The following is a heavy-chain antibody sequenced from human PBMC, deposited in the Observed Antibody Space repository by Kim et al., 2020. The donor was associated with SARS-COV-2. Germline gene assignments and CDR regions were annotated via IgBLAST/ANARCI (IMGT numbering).Heavy chain of an antibody. CDR3: ARGVRPAYCGGDCYSAGY. CDR1: GGSISSGGYY. V-gene: IGHV4-31*03. Sequence: SETLSLTCTVSGGSISSGGYYWSWIRQHPGKGLEWIGYIYYSGSTYYNPSLKSRVTISVDTSKNQFSLKLSSVTAADTAVYYCARGVRPAYCGGDCYSAGYWGQGTLVTVSS. CDR2: IYYSGST. D-gene: IGHD2-21*02. J-gene: IGHJ4*02.